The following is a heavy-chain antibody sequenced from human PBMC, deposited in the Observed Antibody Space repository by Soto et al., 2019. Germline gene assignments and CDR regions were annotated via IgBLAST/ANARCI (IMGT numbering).Heavy chain of an antibody. D-gene: IGHD2-15*01. V-gene: IGHV3-23*01. CDR2: ISASGRST. CDR1: VLTFSTSA. J-gene: IGHJ6*02. Sequence: WGSLRLSCSASVLTFSTSAMSWFRQAPGKGLEWVSLISASGRSTDYADSVKGRFTISRDNSKSTVYLQMNSLRADDTAVYYCAKDPPSEKLQPDYGMDVWGQGTTVTVSS. CDR3: AKDPPSEKLQPDYGMDV.